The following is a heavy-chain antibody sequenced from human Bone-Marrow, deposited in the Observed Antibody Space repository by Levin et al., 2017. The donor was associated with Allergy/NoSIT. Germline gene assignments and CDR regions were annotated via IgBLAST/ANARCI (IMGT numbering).Heavy chain of an antibody. CDR3: ARLGGTVTSWF. CDR2: ISSSSTYI. Sequence: PGGSLRLSCAASGFTFSSYSMNWVRQAPGKRLEWVSSISSSSTYIYYADSVKGRFTIFRDNAKNALYLQMNSLRAEDTAVYYCARLGGTVTSWFWGQGTLVTVSS. J-gene: IGHJ4*02. CDR1: GFTFSSYS. D-gene: IGHD4-17*01. V-gene: IGHV3-21*01.